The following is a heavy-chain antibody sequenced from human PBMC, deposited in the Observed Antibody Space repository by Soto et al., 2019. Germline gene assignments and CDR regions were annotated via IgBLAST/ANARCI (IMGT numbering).Heavy chain of an antibody. V-gene: IGHV4-59*01. CDR3: ARGLAVAGTVDY. J-gene: IGHJ4*02. CDR2: IYYSGST. D-gene: IGHD6-19*01. Sequence: SETLSLTCTVSGGSISSYYWSWIRQPPGKWLEWIGYIYYSGSTNYNPSLKSRVTISVDTSKNQFSLKLSSVTAADTAVYYCARGLAVAGTVDYWGQGXLVTVSS. CDR1: GGSISSYY.